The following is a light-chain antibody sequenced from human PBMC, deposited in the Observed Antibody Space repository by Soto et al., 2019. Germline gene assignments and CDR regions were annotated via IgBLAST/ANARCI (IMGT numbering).Light chain of an antibody. Sequence: EIVLTQSPATLSLSPGERATLSCRASQSVRNNLNWYQQKPGQTPRLLIYDASDRAPGIPGRFSGSGSGTDFPLSIHYLAPQDFVVYYCPQHINWPWTFGQRVKGEI. CDR3: PQHINWPWT. V-gene: IGKV3-11*01. CDR1: QSVRNN. J-gene: IGKJ1*01. CDR2: DAS.